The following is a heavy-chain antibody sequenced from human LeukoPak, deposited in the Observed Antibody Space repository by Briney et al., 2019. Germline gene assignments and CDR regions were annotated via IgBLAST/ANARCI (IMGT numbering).Heavy chain of an antibody. J-gene: IGHJ4*02. D-gene: IGHD3-3*01. Sequence: SETLSLTCAVYGGSFSGYYRSWIRQPPGKGLEWIGEINHSGSTNYNPSLKSRVTISVDTSKNQFSLKLSSVTAADTAAYYCARGGVAAFDYWGQGTLVTVSS. CDR1: GGSFSGYY. CDR3: ARGGVAAFDY. V-gene: IGHV4-34*01. CDR2: INHSGST.